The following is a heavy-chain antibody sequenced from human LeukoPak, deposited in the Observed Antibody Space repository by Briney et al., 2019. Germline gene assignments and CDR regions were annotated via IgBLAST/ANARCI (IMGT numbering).Heavy chain of an antibody. J-gene: IGHJ5*02. Sequence: SETLSLTCTVSGGSISSYYWSWIRQPAGKGLEWIGRIYSSGTITYNPSLKSRVTMSVDTSKNQFSLKLTSVAAADTAVYYCARDSGTTGEVKFDPWGQGTLVTVSS. CDR2: IYSSGTI. V-gene: IGHV4-4*07. D-gene: IGHD3-10*01. CDR3: ARDSGTTGEVKFDP. CDR1: GGSISSYY.